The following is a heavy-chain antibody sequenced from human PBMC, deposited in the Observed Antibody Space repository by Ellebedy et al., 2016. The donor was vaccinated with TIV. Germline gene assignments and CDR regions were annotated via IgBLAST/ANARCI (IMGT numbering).Heavy chain of an antibody. J-gene: IGHJ2*01. CDR1: GGSISSYY. CDR2: IYYSGST. D-gene: IGHD3-22*01. Sequence: SETLSLTCTVSGGSISSYYWSWIRQPPGKGLEWIGYIYYSGSTNYNPSLKSRVTISVDTSKNQFSLKLSSVTAADTAVYYCARRKGTLYDSSGYSTDCWYFDLWGRGTLVTVSS. V-gene: IGHV4-59*08. CDR3: ARRKGTLYDSSGYSTDCWYFDL.